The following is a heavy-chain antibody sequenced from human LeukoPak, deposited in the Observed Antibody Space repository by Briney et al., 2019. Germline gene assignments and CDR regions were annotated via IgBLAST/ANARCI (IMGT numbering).Heavy chain of an antibody. J-gene: IGHJ4*02. CDR2: IDPSGGT. V-gene: IGHV1-2*02. CDR1: GYTFKDYY. D-gene: IGHD3-22*01. Sequence: PRASVTVSCKASGYTFKDYYLHWVRRAPGQGLEWMGWIDPSGGTNYAQKFRGRVTMTRDTSTSTAYMELATLRSDDTAVFYCVRDSLVPMMDLDYWGQGTLVTVSS. CDR3: VRDSLVPMMDLDY.